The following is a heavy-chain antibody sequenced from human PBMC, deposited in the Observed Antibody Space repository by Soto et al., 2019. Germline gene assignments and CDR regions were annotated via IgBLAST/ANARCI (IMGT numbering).Heavy chain of an antibody. Sequence: GSLRLSCTASGFTFSDHYMSWIRQAPGKGLEWVSYISSSGSPLYYADSVKGRFTISRDNAENSLYLQMSSLRAEDTALYYCARDPDTTSKIGHWGQGTQVTVSS. D-gene: IGHD1-1*01. J-gene: IGHJ4*02. V-gene: IGHV3-11*01. CDR1: GFTFSDHY. CDR3: ARDPDTTSKIGH. CDR2: ISSSGSPL.